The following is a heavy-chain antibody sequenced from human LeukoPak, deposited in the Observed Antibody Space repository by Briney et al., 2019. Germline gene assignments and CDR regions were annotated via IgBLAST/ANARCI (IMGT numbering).Heavy chain of an antibody. CDR1: GYTFTSYY. V-gene: IGHV1-46*01. J-gene: IGHJ5*02. CDR2: INPSGGST. CDR3: ARDKGWVAAAGKGPEPPYEYNWFDP. Sequence: ASVKVSCKASGYTFTSYYMHWVRQAPGQGLEWMGIINPSGGSTSYAQKFQGRVTMTRDMSTSTVYMELSSLRSEDTAVYYCARDKGWVAAAGKGPEPPYEYNWFDPWGQGTLVTVSS. D-gene: IGHD6-13*01.